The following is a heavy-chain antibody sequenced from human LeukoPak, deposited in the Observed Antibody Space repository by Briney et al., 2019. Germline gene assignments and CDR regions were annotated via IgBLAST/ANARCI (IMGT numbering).Heavy chain of an antibody. CDR3: ARLITTVSGDYLFDY. D-gene: IGHD4-17*01. J-gene: IGHJ4*02. V-gene: IGHV4-38-2*02. CDR1: GYSINSGYY. CDR2: IWHTGST. Sequence: SETLSLTCSVSGYSINSGYYWGWIRQPPGKGLEWIGSIWHTGSTYYNPSLKSRVTISVDTSKNQFSLKLTSVTAADTAVYYCARLITTVSGDYLFDYWGQGTLVTVSS.